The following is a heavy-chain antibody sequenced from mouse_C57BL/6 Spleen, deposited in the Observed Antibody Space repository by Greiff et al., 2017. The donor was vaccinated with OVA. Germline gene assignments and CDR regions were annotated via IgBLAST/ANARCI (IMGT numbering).Heavy chain of an antibody. D-gene: IGHD1-1*01. CDR2: IDPSDSYT. CDR1: GYTFTSYW. J-gene: IGHJ4*01. CDR3: ARWGTTVVATGDYAMDY. V-gene: IGHV1-69*01. Sequence: QVQLQQPGAELVMPGASVKLSCKASGYTFTSYWMHWVKQRPGPGLEWIGEIDPSDSYTNYNQKFKGKSTLTVDKSSSTAYMQLSSLTSEDSAVYYCARWGTTVVATGDYAMDYWGQGTSVTVSS.